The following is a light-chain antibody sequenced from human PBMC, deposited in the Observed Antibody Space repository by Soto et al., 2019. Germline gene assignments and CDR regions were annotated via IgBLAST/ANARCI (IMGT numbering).Light chain of an antibody. Sequence: DIQMTQSPSSLSASVGDRVTITCRASQSIRSYLNWYQQKPGKAPNLLIYAASTLQSGVPSRFSGSGSGTVFTLTISSLQPEDFATYYCQQSYSTPRTFGQGTKVDIK. CDR1: QSIRSY. CDR3: QQSYSTPRT. V-gene: IGKV1-39*01. J-gene: IGKJ1*01. CDR2: AAS.